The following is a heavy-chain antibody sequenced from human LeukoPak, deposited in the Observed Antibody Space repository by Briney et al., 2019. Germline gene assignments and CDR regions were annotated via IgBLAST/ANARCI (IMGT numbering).Heavy chain of an antibody. Sequence: GGSLRLSCAASGFTFSSYAMSWVRQAPGKGLEWLSAISGSGDYIFYADSVKGRFTISRDNSKNTLYLQMNSLRAEDTAMYYCLGRYCSGGDCYGIPNKWGQGTLVTVSS. CDR3: LGRYCSGGDCYGIPNK. J-gene: IGHJ4*02. CDR2: ISGSGDYI. CDR1: GFTFSSYA. V-gene: IGHV3-23*01. D-gene: IGHD2-15*01.